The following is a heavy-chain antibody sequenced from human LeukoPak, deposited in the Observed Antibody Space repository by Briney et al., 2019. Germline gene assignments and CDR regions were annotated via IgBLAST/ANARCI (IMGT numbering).Heavy chain of an antibody. D-gene: IGHD1-26*01. J-gene: IGHJ4*02. CDR1: GFTFDSYA. V-gene: IGHV3-23*01. CDR2: ISGSGSST. Sequence: PGGSLRLSCAASGFTFDSYAMSWVRQAPGRGLEWVSSISGSGSSTYYADSVKGRFPISRDNSKNTLYLQMDSLRIEDTAEYYCAKGNSARSGSYYGDYWGQGTLVTVSS. CDR3: AKGNSARSGSYYGDY.